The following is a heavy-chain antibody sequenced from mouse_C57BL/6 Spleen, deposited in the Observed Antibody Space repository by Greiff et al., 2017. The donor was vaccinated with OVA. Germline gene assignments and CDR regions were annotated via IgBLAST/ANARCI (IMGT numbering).Heavy chain of an antibody. D-gene: IGHD2-12*01. V-gene: IGHV1-15*01. CDR2: IDPETGGT. CDR1: GYTFTDYE. CDR3: TRRGVTTHYYAMDY. J-gene: IGHJ4*01. Sequence: VQLQQSGAELVRPGASVTLSCKASGYTFTDYEMHWVKQTPVHGLEWIGAIDPETGGTAYNQKFKGKAILTADKSSSTAYMELRSLTSVDSAVYYFTRRGVTTHYYAMDYWGQGTSVTVSS.